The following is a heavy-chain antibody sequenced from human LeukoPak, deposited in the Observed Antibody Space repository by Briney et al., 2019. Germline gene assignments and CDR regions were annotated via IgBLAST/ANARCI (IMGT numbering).Heavy chain of an antibody. J-gene: IGHJ4*02. CDR1: GFTFSSYA. CDR2: ISYDGSNK. CDR3: ARASSVIDY. Sequence: GGSLRLSCAASGFTFSSYAMHWVRQAPGKGLEWVAVISYDGSNKYYADSVKGRFTISRDNSKNTLYLQMNSLRAEDTAVYYCARASSVIDYWGQGTLVTVSS. V-gene: IGHV3-30-3*01.